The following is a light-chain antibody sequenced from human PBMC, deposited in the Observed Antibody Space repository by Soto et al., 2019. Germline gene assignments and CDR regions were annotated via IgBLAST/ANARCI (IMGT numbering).Light chain of an antibody. CDR2: AAS. Sequence: EMVMTQSPATLSVSPGERATLSCRASQSVTNKLAWYQQKPGQVPRLLIYAASTRATGIPARFSGSGSGTEFTLTITTLQSEDFAVYYCQQYNEWWTFGQGTKVDIK. CDR1: QSVTNK. J-gene: IGKJ1*01. CDR3: QQYNEWWT. V-gene: IGKV3-15*01.